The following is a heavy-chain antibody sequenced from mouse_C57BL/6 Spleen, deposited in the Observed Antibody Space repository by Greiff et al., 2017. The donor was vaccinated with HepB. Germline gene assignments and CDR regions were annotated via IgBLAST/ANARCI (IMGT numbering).Heavy chain of an antibody. CDR2: IYPSDSET. D-gene: IGHD2-1*01. CDR1: GYTFTSYW. Sequence: VQLQQPGAELVRPGSSVKLSCKASGYTFTSYWMDWVKQRPGQGLEWIGNIYPSDSETHYNQKFKDKATVTVDKSSSTAYMQLSSLTSEDSAVYYCARWGGNYDYAMDYWGQGTSVTVSS. J-gene: IGHJ4*01. CDR3: ARWGGNYDYAMDY. V-gene: IGHV1-61*01.